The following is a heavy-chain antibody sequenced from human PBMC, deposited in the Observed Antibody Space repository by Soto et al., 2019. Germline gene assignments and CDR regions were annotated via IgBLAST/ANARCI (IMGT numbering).Heavy chain of an antibody. CDR1: GGSISSYY. J-gene: IGHJ6*03. Sequence: SETLSLTCTVSGGSISSYYWSWIRQPPGKGLEWIGYIYYSGSTNYNPSLKSRVTISVDTSKNQFSLKLSSVTAADTAVYYCARHVVNYSNYYMDVWGKGTTVTVSS. CDR3: ARHVVNYSNYYMDV. V-gene: IGHV4-59*08. CDR2: IYYSGST. D-gene: IGHD4-4*01.